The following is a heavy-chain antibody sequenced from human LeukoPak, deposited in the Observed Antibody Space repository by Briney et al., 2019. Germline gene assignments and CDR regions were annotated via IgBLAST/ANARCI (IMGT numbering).Heavy chain of an antibody. J-gene: IGHJ5*02. Sequence: GGSLRLSCAASGFTFSSYGMHWVRQARGKGVEGVAVISHDGSNKYYGDSEKGRFNIYRDNDKNSVYVKMKRLRGEDRAVYYCARDGVEAGSSWYVLHPGPRRTRFYPWGQGTLVTVSS. CDR2: ISHDGSNK. V-gene: IGHV3-30*03. CDR3: ARDGVEAGSSWYVLHPGPRRTRFYP. CDR1: GFTFSSYG. D-gene: IGHD6-13*01.